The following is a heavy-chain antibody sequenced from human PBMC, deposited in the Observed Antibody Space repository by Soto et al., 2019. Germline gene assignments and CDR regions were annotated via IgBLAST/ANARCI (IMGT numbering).Heavy chain of an antibody. V-gene: IGHV3-23*01. CDR1: GFTFNIYA. CDR3: AKGDCSGRTCYGSDY. J-gene: IGHJ4*02. Sequence: EVQLLESGGGLVQPGGSLRLSCEASGFTFNIYAMRWLRQAPGKGLEWVSTITRGGGIDRADSVKGRFTISRDNSKKILYLRMNSLKVDDTAIYYCAKGDCSGRTCYGSDYWGQGTVVTVSS. CDR2: ITRGGGI. D-gene: IGHD2-15*01.